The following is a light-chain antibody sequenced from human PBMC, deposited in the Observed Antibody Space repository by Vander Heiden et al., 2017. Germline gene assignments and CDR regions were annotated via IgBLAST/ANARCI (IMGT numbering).Light chain of an antibody. J-gene: IGKJ1*01. V-gene: IGKV1-5*03. CDR3: QQYNSYPWT. CDR1: QSISSW. CDR2: KAS. Sequence: IQMTQSPSALSASVGDRVSITCRPSQSISSWLAWFQQKPGKPPKLLIYKASSLESRVTSRFSGSGSGTEFTLAISSLQPDDFATYYCQQYNSYPWTFGQGTKVEIK.